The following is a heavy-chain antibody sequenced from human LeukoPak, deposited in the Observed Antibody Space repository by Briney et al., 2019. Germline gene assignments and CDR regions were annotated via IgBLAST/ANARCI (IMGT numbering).Heavy chain of an antibody. CDR3: ARLGLTITMVRGVIMASWFDP. Sequence: SETLSLTCTVSGGSISSSSYYWGWIRQPPGKGLEWIGSIYYSGSTYYNPSLKSRVTISIDTSKNQFSLKLSSVTAADTAVYYCARLGLTITMVRGVIMASWFDPWGQGTLVTVSS. D-gene: IGHD3-10*01. J-gene: IGHJ5*02. V-gene: IGHV4-39*01. CDR2: IYYSGST. CDR1: GGSISSSSYY.